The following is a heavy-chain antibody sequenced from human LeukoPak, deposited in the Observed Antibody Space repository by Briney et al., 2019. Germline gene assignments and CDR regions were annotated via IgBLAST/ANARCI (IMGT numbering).Heavy chain of an antibody. J-gene: IGHJ6*03. CDR2: ISFDGSNK. Sequence: PGGSLRLSCAASGFTFSNYGMHWVRQAPGKGLEWVAVISFDGSNKFYADSVKGRFTISRDNSKNTLYLQMNSLGAEDTAVYYCAKGDCSSTSCPPDYYYYYMDVWGKGTTVTVSS. CDR3: AKGDCSSTSCPPDYYYYYMDV. V-gene: IGHV3-30*18. D-gene: IGHD2-2*01. CDR1: GFTFSNYG.